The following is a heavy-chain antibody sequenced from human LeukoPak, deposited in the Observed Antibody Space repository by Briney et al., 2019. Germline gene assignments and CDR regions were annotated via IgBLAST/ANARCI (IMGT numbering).Heavy chain of an antibody. CDR1: GGSFSGYY. CDR2: INHSGST. V-gene: IGHV4-34*01. J-gene: IGHJ6*03. Sequence: PSETLSLTCAVYGGSFSGYYWSWIRQPPGKGLEWIGEINHSGSTNYNPSLKSRVTISVDTSKNQFSLKLSSVTAADTAVYYCARLAVPAARHYYYYYMDVWGKGTTVTVSS. D-gene: IGHD2-2*01. CDR3: ARLAVPAARHYYYYYMDV.